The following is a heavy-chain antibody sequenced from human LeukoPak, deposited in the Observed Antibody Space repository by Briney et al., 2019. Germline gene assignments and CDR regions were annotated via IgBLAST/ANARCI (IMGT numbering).Heavy chain of an antibody. CDR1: GGSFSGYY. V-gene: IGHV4-34*01. Sequence: SETLSLTCAVYGGSFSGYYWSWIRQPPGKGLEWIGEINHSGSTNYNPSLKSRVTISADTSKNQFSLKLSSVTAADTAVYYCARGTGDWFDPWGQGTLVTVSS. CDR3: ARGTGDWFDP. CDR2: INHSGST. D-gene: IGHD1-14*01. J-gene: IGHJ5*02.